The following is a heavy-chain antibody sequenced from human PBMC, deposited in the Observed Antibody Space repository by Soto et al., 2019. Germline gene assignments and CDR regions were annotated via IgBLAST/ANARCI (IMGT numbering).Heavy chain of an antibody. Sequence: QVQLVQSGAEVKKPGASVKVSCKASGYTFTSYYMHWVRQAPGQGLGWMGVINPNGSSTSYAQKFQGRVTMTRDTSTSTVYMELSCLRSEDTAVYYCARSTVPRQYYYYYMDVWGKGTTVTVSS. CDR2: INPNGSST. CDR3: ARSTVPRQYYYYYMDV. V-gene: IGHV1-46*03. D-gene: IGHD4-17*01. CDR1: GYTFTSYY. J-gene: IGHJ6*03.